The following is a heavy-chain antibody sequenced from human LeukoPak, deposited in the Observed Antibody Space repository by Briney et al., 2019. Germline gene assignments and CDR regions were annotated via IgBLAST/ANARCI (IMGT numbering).Heavy chain of an antibody. CDR1: GFTFSNYW. Sequence: GGSLRLSCVASGFTFSNYWMSWVRQAPGKGLECVANIKEDGSEKYYVDSVKGRFTVSRDNAKNSLYLQMNSLRAEDAAVYYCARQGDDYWGHGTLVAVSS. CDR3: ARQGDDY. V-gene: IGHV3-7*01. CDR2: IKEDGSEK. J-gene: IGHJ4*01. D-gene: IGHD3-16*01.